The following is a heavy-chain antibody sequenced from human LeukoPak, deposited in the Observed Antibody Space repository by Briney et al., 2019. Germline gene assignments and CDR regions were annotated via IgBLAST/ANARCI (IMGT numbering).Heavy chain of an antibody. V-gene: IGHV1-18*01. CDR2: ISAYNGNT. J-gene: IGHJ4*02. CDR3: ARDQSYDRGVGRGVRNKFGVAY. Sequence: ASVKVSCKASGYTFTSYGISWVRQAPGQGLEWMGWISAYNGNTNYAQKLQGRVTMTTDTSTSTAYMELRSLRSDDTAVYYCARDQSYDRGVGRGVRNKFGVAYWGQGTLVTVSS. CDR1: GYTFTSYG. D-gene: IGHD3-22*01.